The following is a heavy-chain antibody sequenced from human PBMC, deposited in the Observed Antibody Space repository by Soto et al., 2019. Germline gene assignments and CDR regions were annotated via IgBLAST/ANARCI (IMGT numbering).Heavy chain of an antibody. Sequence: GGSLRLSCAASGFTFSNAWMNWVRQAPGKGLEWVSRIKSKTDGGTTDYAAPVKGRFTISRDDSKNTLYLQMNSLKTEDSAVYYCTTGPRLRYFDWSDYWGQGTLVTVFS. CDR3: TTGPRLRYFDWSDY. CDR1: GFTFSNAW. V-gene: IGHV3-15*07. J-gene: IGHJ4*02. CDR2: IKSKTDGGTT. D-gene: IGHD3-9*01.